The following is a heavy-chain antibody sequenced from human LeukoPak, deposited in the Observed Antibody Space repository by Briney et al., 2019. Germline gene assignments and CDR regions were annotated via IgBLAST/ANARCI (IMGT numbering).Heavy chain of an antibody. CDR1: GYTLTELS. V-gene: IGHV1-24*01. Sequence: ASVKVSCKVSGYTLTELSMHGVRQAPGKGREWMGGFDPEDGETIYAQKFQGRVTMPEDTSTDTAYMELSRLRSEDTAVYYCATECYSAMIAGVDAFDIWGQGTMVTVSS. CDR2: FDPEDGET. D-gene: IGHD3-22*01. J-gene: IGHJ3*02. CDR3: ATECYSAMIAGVDAFDI.